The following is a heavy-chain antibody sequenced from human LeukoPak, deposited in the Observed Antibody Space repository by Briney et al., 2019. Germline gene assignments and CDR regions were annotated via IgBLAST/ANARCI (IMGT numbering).Heavy chain of an antibody. Sequence: QPGGSLRLSCAASGFTFSNYGMHWVRQAPGKGLEWVAVISYDGSNKYYVDSVKGRFTISRDNSKNTLYLQMNSLRAEDTAVYYCASPTVAAAAPGWYFDLWGRGTLVTVSS. CDR2: ISYDGSNK. CDR3: ASPTVAAAAPGWYFDL. D-gene: IGHD6-13*01. V-gene: IGHV3-30*03. J-gene: IGHJ2*01. CDR1: GFTFSNYG.